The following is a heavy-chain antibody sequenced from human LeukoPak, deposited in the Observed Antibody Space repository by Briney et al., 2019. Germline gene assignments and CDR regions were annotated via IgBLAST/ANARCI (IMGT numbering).Heavy chain of an antibody. CDR3: ARSGVPNGMDV. J-gene: IGHJ6*02. CDR2: ISWNSGSI. Sequence: GGSLRLSCAASGFTFDDYAMHWVRQAPGKGLEWVSGISWNSGSIGYADSVKGRFTISRDNAKNTLYLQMNSLRGEDTAIYYCARSGVPNGMDVWGQGTTVTVSS. V-gene: IGHV3-9*01. D-gene: IGHD1-26*01. CDR1: GFTFDDYA.